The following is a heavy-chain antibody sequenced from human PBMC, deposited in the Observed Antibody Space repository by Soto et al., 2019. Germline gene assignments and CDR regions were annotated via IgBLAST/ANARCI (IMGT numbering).Heavy chain of an antibody. CDR3: ASGGRDGYNYAEFDY. V-gene: IGHV3-48*02. D-gene: IGHD5-12*01. CDR2: ISSSSSTI. J-gene: IGHJ4*02. CDR1: GFTFSSYS. Sequence: GGSLRLSCAASGFTFSSYSMNWVRQAPGKGLEWVSYISSSSSTIYYADSVKGRFTISRDNAKNSLYLQMNSLRDEDTAVYYCASGGRDGYNYAEFDYWGQGTLVTVSS.